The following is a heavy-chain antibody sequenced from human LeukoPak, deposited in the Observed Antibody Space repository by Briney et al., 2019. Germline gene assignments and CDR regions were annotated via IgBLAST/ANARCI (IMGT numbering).Heavy chain of an antibody. CDR2: IYSSGIT. CDR1: GGSISSRSYY. Sequence: SETLSLTCTVSGGSISSRSYYWGWIRQPPGEGLEWIANIYSSGITYQNPSLKSRVTISVDTSKTHFSLKLSSLTAADTAVYYCAIQFYDSSGYYFQHWGLGTPVTVSS. CDR3: AIQFYDSSGYYFQH. J-gene: IGHJ1*01. D-gene: IGHD3-22*01. V-gene: IGHV4-39*02.